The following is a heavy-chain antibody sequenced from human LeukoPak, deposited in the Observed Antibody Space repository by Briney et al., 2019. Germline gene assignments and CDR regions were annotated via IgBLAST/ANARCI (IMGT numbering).Heavy chain of an antibody. J-gene: IGHJ5*02. CDR1: GFTFSNAW. D-gene: IGHD3-10*01. Sequence: GSLRLSCAASGFTFSNAWMSWVRQAPGKGLEWIGYIYHTGSTKYNPSPESRVTMSVDTFKNQFSLKLRSVTAADTAVYYCTRSIMNFYVSGTWGRGTLVTVSS. CDR2: IYHTGST. V-gene: IGHV4-59*01. CDR3: TRSIMNFYVSGT.